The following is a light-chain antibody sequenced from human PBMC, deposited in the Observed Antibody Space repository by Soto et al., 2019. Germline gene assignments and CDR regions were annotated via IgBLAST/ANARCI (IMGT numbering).Light chain of an antibody. CDR2: GAS. V-gene: IGKV3-15*01. CDR3: QQYNNWPLT. J-gene: IGKJ4*01. Sequence: EIVMTQSPAPLSVSPGERATLSCRASENLNTNLAWYQQRPGQPPRLLMYGASTRATGVPARFTGSGSGTDCTLTISSLQFEDFAVYYCQQYNNWPLTLGGGTKVDIK. CDR1: ENLNTN.